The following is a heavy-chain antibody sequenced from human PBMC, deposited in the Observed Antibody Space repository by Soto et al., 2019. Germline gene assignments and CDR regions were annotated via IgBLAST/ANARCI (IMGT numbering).Heavy chain of an antibody. CDR2: MNPNSGNT. Sequence: VASVKVSCKASGYTFTSYDINWVRQATGQGLEWMGWMNPNSGNTGYAQKFQGRVTMTRNTSISTAYMELSSLRSEDTAVYYCAREGXYYDSSGRSPYYYGMDVWGQGTTVTVSS. CDR3: AREGXYYDSSGRSPYYYGMDV. J-gene: IGHJ6*02. CDR1: GYTFTSYD. D-gene: IGHD3-22*01. V-gene: IGHV1-8*01.